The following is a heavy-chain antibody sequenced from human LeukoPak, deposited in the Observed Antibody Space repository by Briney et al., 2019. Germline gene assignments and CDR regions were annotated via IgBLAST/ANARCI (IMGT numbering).Heavy chain of an antibody. D-gene: IGHD6-13*01. CDR3: ARDPQDSSSWYFDY. Sequence: GGSLRLSCVASRFTFSSYAMNWVRQAPGKGPEWVSAISGSGGSTYYADSVKGRFTISRDNAKNSLYLQMNSLRAEDTAVYYCARDPQDSSSWYFDYWGQGTLVTVSS. V-gene: IGHV3-23*01. CDR2: ISGSGGST. CDR1: RFTFSSYA. J-gene: IGHJ4*02.